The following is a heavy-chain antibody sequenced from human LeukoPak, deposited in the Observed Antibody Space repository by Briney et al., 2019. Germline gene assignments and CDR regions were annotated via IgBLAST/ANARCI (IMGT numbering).Heavy chain of an antibody. CDR3: AKATIETYYDFWSGPCCYMDV. D-gene: IGHD3-3*01. V-gene: IGHV1-18*04. CDR1: GYTFTSYG. J-gene: IGHJ6*03. Sequence: GASVKVSCKASGYTFTSYGITCVRHGPGQGLGWRGWISAYNGNTNYAQKIPGSVTMTTETFTSTAYMDPRNLRSDDTAVYYCAKATIETYYDFWSGPCCYMDVWGKGTTVTVCS. CDR2: ISAYNGNT.